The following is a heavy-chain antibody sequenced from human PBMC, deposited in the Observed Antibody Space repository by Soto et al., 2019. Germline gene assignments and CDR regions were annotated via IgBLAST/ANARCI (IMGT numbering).Heavy chain of an antibody. CDR1: GGTFSSYT. Sequence: QVQLVQSGAEVKKPGSSVKVSCKASGGTFSSYTISWVRQAPGQGLEWMGRIIPILGIANYAQKFQGRVTITADKSTSTAYMELSSLRSEDTAVYYCARANHNGDKGGYWGQGTLVTVSS. CDR2: IIPILGIA. V-gene: IGHV1-69*02. J-gene: IGHJ4*02. D-gene: IGHD4-17*01. CDR3: ARANHNGDKGGY.